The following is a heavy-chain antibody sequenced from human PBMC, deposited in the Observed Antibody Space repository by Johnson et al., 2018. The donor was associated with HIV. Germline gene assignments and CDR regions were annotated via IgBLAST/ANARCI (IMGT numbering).Heavy chain of an antibody. Sequence: QVQLVESGGGVVQPGRSLRLSCAASGFTFSSYGMHWVRQAPGKGLEWVALIWYDGSNTYYADSVKGRLTISRDNSKNTLYLQMNSLRAEDTAVYYCAKGSWGRAPYHDAFDIWGQGTMVTVSS. CDR3: AKGSWGRAPYHDAFDI. D-gene: IGHD2-2*01. CDR2: IWYDGSNT. V-gene: IGHV3-33*06. J-gene: IGHJ3*02. CDR1: GFTFSSYG.